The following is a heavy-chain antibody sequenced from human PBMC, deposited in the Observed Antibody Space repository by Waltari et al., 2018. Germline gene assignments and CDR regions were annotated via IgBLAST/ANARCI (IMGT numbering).Heavy chain of an antibody. CDR3: ARLYMAAFDY. D-gene: IGHD1-20*01. CDR1: GFTFRYHW. CDR2: IKEDGGEK. Sequence: EVQLVESGGGLVQHGGSLRLSCAASGFTFRYHWMTWVRQAPGKGLEWVANIKEDGGEKYYVDSVKGRFTISRDNAKNSLYLQMNSLRAEDTAVYYCARLYMAAFDYWDEGTLVTVSS. J-gene: IGHJ4*02. V-gene: IGHV3-7*01.